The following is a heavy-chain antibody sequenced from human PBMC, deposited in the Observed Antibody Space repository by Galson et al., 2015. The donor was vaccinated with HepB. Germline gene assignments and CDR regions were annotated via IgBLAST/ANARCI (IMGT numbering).Heavy chain of an antibody. CDR2: IYWDYDK. V-gene: IGHV2-5*02. J-gene: IGHJ4*02. Sequence: PALVKPTQTLTLTCTFSGFSLSTSGVGVGWVRQPPGKALEWLALIYWDYDKRYSPSLKSRLTITKHTSKNQVVLTLTNMDPMDAGTYYCAHSRRYGRTDLQTGRMYSSGWCPFDYWGQGTLVTVSS. CDR3: AHSRRYGRTDLQTGRMYSSGWCPFDY. CDR1: GFSLSTSGVG. D-gene: IGHD6-19*01.